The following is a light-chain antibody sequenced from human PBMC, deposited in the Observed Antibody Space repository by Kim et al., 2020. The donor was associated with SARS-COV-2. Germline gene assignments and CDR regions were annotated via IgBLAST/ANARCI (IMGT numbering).Light chain of an antibody. J-gene: IGKJ3*01. CDR2: AAS. V-gene: IGKV1-39*01. CDR3: QQTYSTPFT. Sequence: DIQMTQSPSSLSASVGDRVTITCRAGQTIGTSLNWFRQIPGKAPKPLIFAASHLQSGAPSRFSGSGSGTYFTLTISNLQPEDFAIYYCQQTYSTPFTFGPGTKVDIK. CDR1: QTIGTS.